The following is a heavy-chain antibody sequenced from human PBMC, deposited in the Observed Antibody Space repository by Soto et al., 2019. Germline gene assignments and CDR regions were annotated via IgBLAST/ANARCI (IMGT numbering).Heavy chain of an antibody. CDR1: GFTFSTYW. D-gene: IGHD3-10*01. CDR3: ASSPSAVVYLGVFDY. Sequence: GGSLRLSCAASGFTFSTYWMSWVRQAPGKGPEWVANIKQDGSERYYVDSVKGRFTISRDNAKNLLFLQMNNLRAEDTAVYYCASSPSAVVYLGVFDYWGQGTPVTVSS. V-gene: IGHV3-7*03. CDR2: IKQDGSER. J-gene: IGHJ4*02.